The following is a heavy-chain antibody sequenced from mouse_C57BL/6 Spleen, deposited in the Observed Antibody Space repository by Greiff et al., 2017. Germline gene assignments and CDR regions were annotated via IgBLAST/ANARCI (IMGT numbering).Heavy chain of an antibody. CDR3: ARQDGYYGYWYFDV. V-gene: IGHV5-17*01. Sequence: DVHLVESGGGLVKPGGSLKLSCAASGFTFSDYGMHWVRQAPEKGLEWVAYISSGSSTIYYADTVKGRFTISSDNAKNTLFLQMTSLRSEDTAMYYCARQDGYYGYWYFDVWGTGTTVTVSS. J-gene: IGHJ1*03. D-gene: IGHD2-3*01. CDR1: GFTFSDYG. CDR2: ISSGSSTI.